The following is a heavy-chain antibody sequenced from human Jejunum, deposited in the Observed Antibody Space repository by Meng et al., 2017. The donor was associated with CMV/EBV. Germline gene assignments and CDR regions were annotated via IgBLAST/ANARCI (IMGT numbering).Heavy chain of an antibody. J-gene: IGHJ6*02. CDR1: Y. CDR2: INPDSGAT. V-gene: IGHV1-2*02. CDR3: AREGDIVFPSTIISYHYAMDV. D-gene: IGHD2-15*01. Sequence: YIQWVPRAPGQGLEWMGWINPDSGATSYAQKFRGRVTMTRDTSTKTAYMELSRLRPDDTAVYFCAREGDIVFPSTIISYHYAMDVWGQGTTVTVSS.